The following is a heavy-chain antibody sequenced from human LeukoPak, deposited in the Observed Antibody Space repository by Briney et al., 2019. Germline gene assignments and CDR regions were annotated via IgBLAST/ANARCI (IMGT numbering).Heavy chain of an antibody. D-gene: IGHD4-23*01. V-gene: IGHV3-48*03. Sequence: GGSLRLSCAASGFTFSSYEMNWVRQAPGKGLEWVSYISSSGSTIYYTDSVKGRFTISRDNAKNSLYLQMNSLRAEDTALYSCAKDYGGNSDAFDIWGQGTVVTVSS. CDR2: ISSSGSTI. CDR1: GFTFSSYE. CDR3: AKDYGGNSDAFDI. J-gene: IGHJ3*02.